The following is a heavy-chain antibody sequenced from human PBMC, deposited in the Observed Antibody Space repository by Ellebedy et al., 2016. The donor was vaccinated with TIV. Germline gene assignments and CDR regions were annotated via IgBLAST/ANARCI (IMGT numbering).Heavy chain of an antibody. CDR2: TYYRSTWYN. V-gene: IGHV6-1*01. D-gene: IGHD5-12*01. Sequence: SQTLSLTCVISGDSVSSNSAAWNWIRQSPSRGLEWLGRTYYRSTWYNDYAVSVKIRITINPDTSKNQFSLQLNSVTPEDTAVYYCARAGWLRFDYYYGMDVWGQGTTVTVSS. CDR1: GDSVSSNSAA. CDR3: ARAGWLRFDYYYGMDV. J-gene: IGHJ6*02.